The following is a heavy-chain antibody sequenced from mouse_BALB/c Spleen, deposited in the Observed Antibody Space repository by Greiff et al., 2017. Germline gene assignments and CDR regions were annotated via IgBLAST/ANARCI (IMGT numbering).Heavy chain of an antibody. CDR1: GFTFSSYT. Sequence: EVQLVESGGGLVKPGGSLKLSCAASGFTFSSYTMSWVRQTPEKRLEWVATISSGGSYTYYPDSVKGRFTISRDNAKNTLYLQMSSLKSEDTAMYYCTRDRDDGYSFAYWGQGTLVTVSA. CDR2: ISSGGSYT. D-gene: IGHD2-3*01. V-gene: IGHV5-6-4*01. J-gene: IGHJ3*01. CDR3: TRDRDDGYSFAY.